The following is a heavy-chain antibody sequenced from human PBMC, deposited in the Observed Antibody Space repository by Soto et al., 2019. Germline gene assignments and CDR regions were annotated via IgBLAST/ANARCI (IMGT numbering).Heavy chain of an antibody. D-gene: IGHD5-12*01. CDR1: GGTFSSYT. CDR3: AGTEGYSGYDQDDY. V-gene: IGHV1-69*02. CDR2: IIPILGIA. J-gene: IGHJ4*02. Sequence: QVQLVQSGAEVKKPGSSVKVSCKASGGTFSSYTISWVRQAPGQGLEWMGRIIPILGIANYAQKCQGRVTITADKSTSTAYMELSSLRSEDTAVYYCAGTEGYSGYDQDDYWGQGTLVTVSS.